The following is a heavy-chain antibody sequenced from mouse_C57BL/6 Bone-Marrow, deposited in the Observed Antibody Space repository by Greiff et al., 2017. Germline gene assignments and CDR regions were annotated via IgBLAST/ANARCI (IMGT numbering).Heavy chain of an antibody. V-gene: IGHV1-58*01. D-gene: IGHD2-4*01. CDR3: ARSDDYDGTYD. CDR2: ISIGNGYT. Sequence: EVPVVESGAELVRPGSSVKMSCKTSGYTFTSYGLNWLKQRPGQGLEWIGYISIGNGYTEYNEKFKGKATLTSDTSSSTAYMPLSSLTSEDSASYFCARSDDYDGTYDWGQGTLVTVSA. CDR1: GYTFTSYG. J-gene: IGHJ3*01.